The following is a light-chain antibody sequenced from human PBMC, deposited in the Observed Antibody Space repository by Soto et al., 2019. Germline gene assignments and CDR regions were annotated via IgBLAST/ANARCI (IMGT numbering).Light chain of an antibody. V-gene: IGKV3-11*01. J-gene: IGKJ5*01. CDR3: QQGGNWPLT. CDR1: LSVSSY. Sequence: PGERATLSCRTSLSVSSYLAWYQQKPGQAPRLLIYGASTRATDMPGRFSGRGSGTDFTLTISSLEPEDFAVYYCQQGGNWPLTFGQGTRLEIK. CDR2: GAS.